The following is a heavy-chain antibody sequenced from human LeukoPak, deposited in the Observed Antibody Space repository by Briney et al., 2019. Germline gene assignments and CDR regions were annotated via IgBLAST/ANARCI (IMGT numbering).Heavy chain of an antibody. J-gene: IGHJ4*02. CDR2: IRSKAYGGTT. Sequence: SGGSLRLSCTASGFTFGDYAMSWVRQAPGKGLEWVGFIRSKAYGGTTEYAASVKGRFTISRDDSKSIAYLQTNSLKTEDTAVYYCTRVNILLWFGELFFDYWGQGTLVTVSS. CDR1: GFTFGDYA. V-gene: IGHV3-49*04. CDR3: TRVNILLWFGELFFDY. D-gene: IGHD3-10*01.